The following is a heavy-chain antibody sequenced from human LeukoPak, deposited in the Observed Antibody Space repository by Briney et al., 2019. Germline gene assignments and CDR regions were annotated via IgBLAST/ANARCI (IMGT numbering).Heavy chain of an antibody. D-gene: IGHD6-13*01. CDR1: GFTFSSYA. CDR3: ARSYSSSWYREGNWFDP. CDR2: ISSNGGST. Sequence: GGSLRLSCAASGFTFSSYAMHWVRQAPGKGLEYVSAISSNGGSTYYANSVKGRFTISRDNSNNTLYLQMGSLRAEDTAVYYCARSYSSSWYREGNWFDPWGQGTLVTVSS. J-gene: IGHJ5*02. V-gene: IGHV3-64*01.